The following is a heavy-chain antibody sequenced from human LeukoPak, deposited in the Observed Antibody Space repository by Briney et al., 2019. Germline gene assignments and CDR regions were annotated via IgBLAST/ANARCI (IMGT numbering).Heavy chain of an antibody. CDR3: ARGSTMVRARMNAFDI. CDR2: IYYSGST. V-gene: IGHV4-59*01. CDR1: GVSISSYY. J-gene: IGHJ3*02. Sequence: SETLSLTCSVSGVSISSYYWSWIRQPPGKGLEWIGYIYYSGSTNYNPSLKSRVTISVDTSKNQFSLKLSSVTAADTAVYYCARGSTMVRARMNAFDIWGQGTMVTVSS. D-gene: IGHD3-10*01.